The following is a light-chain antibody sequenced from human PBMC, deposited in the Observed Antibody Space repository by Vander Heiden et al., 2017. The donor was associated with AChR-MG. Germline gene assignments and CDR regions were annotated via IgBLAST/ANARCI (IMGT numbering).Light chain of an antibody. CDR2: GAS. CDR3: QQYGTLIT. CDR1: QSVSSSY. Sequence: EIVLTQSPGTLSLSPGERATLSCRASQSVSSSYFAWYQQKPGQAPRLLIYGASTRANGVPDRFSGSGSGTDFTLTISRLEPEDSAVYFCQQYGTLITFGQGTRLEIK. V-gene: IGKV3-20*01. J-gene: IGKJ5*01.